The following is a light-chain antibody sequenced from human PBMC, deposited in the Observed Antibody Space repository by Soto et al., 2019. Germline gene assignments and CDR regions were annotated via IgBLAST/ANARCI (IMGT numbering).Light chain of an antibody. CDR3: QQYNSYSLT. Sequence: EMLMTQSPASLSVSPGEKVSLSCWASQSVTSKLAWYQQRPGQPPRLLLYDASTRATGVPATFSGSGSGTDFTLTISSLQPDDFATYYCQQYNSYSLTFGGGTKVDIK. J-gene: IGKJ4*01. CDR2: DAS. V-gene: IGKV3-15*01. CDR1: QSVTSK.